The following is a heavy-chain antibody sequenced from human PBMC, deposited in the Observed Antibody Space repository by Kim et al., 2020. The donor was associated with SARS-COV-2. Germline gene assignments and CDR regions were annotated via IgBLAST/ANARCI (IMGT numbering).Heavy chain of an antibody. J-gene: IGHJ4*02. CDR3: ARGLVPATRYHDY. Sequence: SETLSLTCTVSGGSISPYYWSWIRQPPEKGLEWIGYIDYTGGTNYNPSLQSRVTISVYTSKNQFSLKLTSVTAADTAVYFCARGLVPATRYHDYWGQGTLVTVSS. V-gene: IGHV4-59*13. D-gene: IGHD2-15*01. CDR2: IDYTGGT. CDR1: GGSISPYY.